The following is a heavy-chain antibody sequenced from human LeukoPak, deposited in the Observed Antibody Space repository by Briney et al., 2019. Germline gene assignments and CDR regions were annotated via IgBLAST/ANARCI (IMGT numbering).Heavy chain of an antibody. Sequence: SETLSLTCTVSGGSISSGSYYWSWIRQPAGKELECIGRIYTSGSTNYNPSLKSRVAISVDTSKNQFSLRLSSVTAADTAVYYCARYVWGSYRHFDYWGQGTLVTVSS. D-gene: IGHD3-16*02. V-gene: IGHV4-61*02. CDR3: ARYVWGSYRHFDY. CDR1: GGSISSGSYY. J-gene: IGHJ4*02. CDR2: IYTSGST.